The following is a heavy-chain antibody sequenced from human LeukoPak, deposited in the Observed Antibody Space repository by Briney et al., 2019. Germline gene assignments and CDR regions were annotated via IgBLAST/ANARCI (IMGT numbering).Heavy chain of an antibody. Sequence: NPSETLSLTCTVSGGSISSYYWSWIRQPPGKGLEWIGYIYYNGSTNYNPSLKSRVTISVDTSKNQFSLKLSSVTAADTAVYYCARDARILTGSAFDYWGQGTLVTVSS. V-gene: IGHV4-59*01. J-gene: IGHJ4*02. CDR1: GGSISSYY. CDR3: ARDARILTGSAFDY. D-gene: IGHD3-9*01. CDR2: IYYNGST.